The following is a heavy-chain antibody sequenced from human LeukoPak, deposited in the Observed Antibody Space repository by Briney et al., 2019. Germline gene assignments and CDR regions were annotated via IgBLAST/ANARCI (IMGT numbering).Heavy chain of an antibody. Sequence: PGRSLRLSCAASGFTFSSYAMHWVRQAPGKGLEWVAVISYDGSNKYYADSVKGRFTISRDNSKNTLYLQMNSLRAEDTAVYYCAAGLRQGGVEDYWGQGTLVTVSS. CDR2: ISYDGSNK. CDR3: AAGLRQGGVEDY. CDR1: GFTFSSYA. D-gene: IGHD3-16*01. J-gene: IGHJ4*02. V-gene: IGHV3-30-3*01.